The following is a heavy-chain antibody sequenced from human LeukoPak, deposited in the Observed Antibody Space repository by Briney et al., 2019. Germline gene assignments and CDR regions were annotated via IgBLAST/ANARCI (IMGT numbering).Heavy chain of an antibody. V-gene: IGHV6-1*01. CDR1: GDSVSSNNGA. J-gene: IGHJ4*02. CDR2: TYYRSKWYN. Sequence: SQTLSLTCAISGDSVSSNNGAWHWIRPSPSRGLEWLGRTYYRSKWYNDYAESLISRITISPVTSKNQFSLQLYSVTPEDTAVYYCARDVGTTGWHTFDYWGQGTLVTVSS. D-gene: IGHD3-9*01. CDR3: ARDVGTTGWHTFDY.